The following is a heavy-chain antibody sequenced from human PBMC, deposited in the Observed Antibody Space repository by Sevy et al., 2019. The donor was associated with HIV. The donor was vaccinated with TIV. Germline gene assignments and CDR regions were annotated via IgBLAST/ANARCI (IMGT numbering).Heavy chain of an antibody. V-gene: IGHV3-48*02. CDR2: ISRSSSAI. Sequence: GGSLRLSCAASGFTFSSYSMNWVRQAPGKGLEWVSYISRSSSAIYYADSVKGRFTISRDNAKNSLYLQMNSLRDEEKAVYYCAREYYGSGSYEDFDPWGQGTLVTVSS. D-gene: IGHD3-10*01. CDR3: AREYYGSGSYEDFDP. J-gene: IGHJ5*02. CDR1: GFTFSSYS.